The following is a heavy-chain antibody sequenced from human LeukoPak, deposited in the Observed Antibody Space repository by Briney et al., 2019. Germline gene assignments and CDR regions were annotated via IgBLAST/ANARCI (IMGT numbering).Heavy chain of an antibody. J-gene: IGHJ5*02. V-gene: IGHV4-59*01. Sequence: SETLSLTCTVSGGSISSYYWIWIRQPPGKGLEWIGYIYYSGSTNYNPSLKSRVTISVDTSKNQFSLKLSSVTAADTAVYYCARVNTVDCSGGSCYSYWFDPWGQGTLVTVSS. CDR1: GGSISSYY. CDR2: IYYSGST. CDR3: ARVNTVDCSGGSCYSYWFDP. D-gene: IGHD2-15*01.